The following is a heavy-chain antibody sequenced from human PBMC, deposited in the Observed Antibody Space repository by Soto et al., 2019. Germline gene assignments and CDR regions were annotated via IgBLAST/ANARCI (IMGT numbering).Heavy chain of an antibody. CDR2: MNTSNGNT. D-gene: IGHD4-17*01. V-gene: IGHV1-18*01. CDR3: AGDGYGDYDY. J-gene: IGHJ4*02. CDR1: GYTFSNYG. Sequence: SGYTFSNYGLSWMRQAPGQGLEWMGWMNTSNGNTKYAQKFEGSVTMTKDTSTSTAYMELRSLRPDDTAVYYCAGDGYGDYDYWGQGTLVTVS.